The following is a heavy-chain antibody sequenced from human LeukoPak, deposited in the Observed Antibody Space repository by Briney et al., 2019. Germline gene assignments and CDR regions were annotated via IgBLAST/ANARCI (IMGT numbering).Heavy chain of an antibody. CDR2: IYKSGST. V-gene: IGHV4-59*01. CDR1: GGSISNSH. CDR3: ARDLTAQNWFDP. J-gene: IGHJ5*02. Sequence: SETLSLTCTVYGGSISNSHWSWIRQSPGKGLEWIGYIYKSGSTNYNLSLKSRVTISVDTSKNQFSLKLSSVTAADTAVYYCARDLTAQNWFDPWGQGTLVTVSS.